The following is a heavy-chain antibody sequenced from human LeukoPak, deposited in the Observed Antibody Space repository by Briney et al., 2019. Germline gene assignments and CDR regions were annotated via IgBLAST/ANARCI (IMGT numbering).Heavy chain of an antibody. Sequence: SETLSLTCAVYGGSFSGYYWSWIRQPPGKGLEWIGEINHSGSTNYNPSLKSRVTISVDTSKNQFSLKLSSVTAADTAVYYCARRGYSYGHYWYFDLWGRGTLVTVSS. CDR3: ARRGYSYGHYWYFDL. CDR1: GGSFSGYY. V-gene: IGHV4-34*01. J-gene: IGHJ2*01. CDR2: INHSGST. D-gene: IGHD5-18*01.